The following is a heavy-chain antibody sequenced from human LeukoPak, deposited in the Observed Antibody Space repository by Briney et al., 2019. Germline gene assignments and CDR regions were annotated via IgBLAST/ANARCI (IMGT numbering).Heavy chain of an antibody. CDR2: INPNSGGT. V-gene: IGHV1-2*02. Sequence: ASVKVSCKASGYTFTGYYMHWVRQAPGQGLEWMGWINPNSGGTNYAQKFQGRVTMTRDTSISTAYMELSRLRSDDTAVYYCARGARWELLGARDAFDIWGQGTMVTVPS. CDR1: GYTFTGYY. CDR3: ARGARWELLGARDAFDI. J-gene: IGHJ3*02. D-gene: IGHD1-26*01.